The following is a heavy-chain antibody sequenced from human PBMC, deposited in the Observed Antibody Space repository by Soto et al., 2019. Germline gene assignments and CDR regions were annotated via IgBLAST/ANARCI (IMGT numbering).Heavy chain of an antibody. Sequence: QVQLVQSGGEVKMPGASVKVSCKASGYTFTRFAISWVRQAPGQGLEWMGWISANNGVTNYSQKFQGRFTITTDTSTSTAYMELRSLRYDDTAVYYCARHLPGPWGGDYMDVWGKGTTVTVSS. CDR1: GYTFTRFA. D-gene: IGHD7-27*01. CDR3: ARHLPGPWGGDYMDV. J-gene: IGHJ6*03. CDR2: ISANNGVT. V-gene: IGHV1-18*01.